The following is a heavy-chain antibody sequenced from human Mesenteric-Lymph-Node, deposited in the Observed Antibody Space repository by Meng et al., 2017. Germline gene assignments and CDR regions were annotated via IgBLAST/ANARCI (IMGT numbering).Heavy chain of an antibody. CDR3: VRGDWFDP. Sequence: QVQRVQSGSELKKPGASVKVSCKDSGYTLTTYAMNWVRQAPGQGLEWMGWINTNTGNPTYAQGFTGRFVFSLDTSVNMAYLQITSLKAEDTAVYYCVRGDWFDPWGQGTLVTVSS. CDR1: GYTLTTYA. J-gene: IGHJ5*02. CDR2: INTNTGNP. V-gene: IGHV7-4-1*04.